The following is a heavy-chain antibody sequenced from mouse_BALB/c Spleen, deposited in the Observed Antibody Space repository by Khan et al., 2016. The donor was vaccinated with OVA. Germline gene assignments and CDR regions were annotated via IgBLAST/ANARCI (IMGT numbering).Heavy chain of an antibody. CDR2: IWGGGGT. J-gene: IGHJ4*01. D-gene: IGHD2-14*01. CDR3: ARAYYRYDGYYAMDY. Sequence: QVQLKESGPDLVATSQSLSITCTVSGFSLSRYNIHWVRQPPGKGLEWLGMIWGGGGTDYNSTLKSRLSIRKDNSKSQVLLKMNSLQTDDTAMYYCARAYYRYDGYYAMDYWGQGTSVTVSS. CDR1: GFSLSRYN. V-gene: IGHV2-6-4*01.